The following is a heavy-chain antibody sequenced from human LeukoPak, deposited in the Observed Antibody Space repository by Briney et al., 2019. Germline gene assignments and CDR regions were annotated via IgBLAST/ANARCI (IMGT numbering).Heavy chain of an antibody. Sequence: SETLSLTCTVSNGSISSRSYYWGWIRQPPGKGLEWIGSIYHSGSTYYNPSLKSRVTISVDTSKNQFSLKLSSVTAADTAVYYCARDRRYFDWLLYQGYYYYYMDVWGKGTTVTVSS. CDR3: ARDRRYFDWLLYQGYYYYYMDV. CDR2: IYHSGST. D-gene: IGHD3-9*01. CDR1: NGSISSRSYY. V-gene: IGHV4-39*07. J-gene: IGHJ6*03.